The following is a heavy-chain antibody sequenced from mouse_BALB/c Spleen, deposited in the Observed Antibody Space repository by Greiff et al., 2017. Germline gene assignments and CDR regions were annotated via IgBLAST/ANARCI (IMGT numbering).Heavy chain of an antibody. J-gene: IGHJ4*01. CDR2: INPSNGGT. CDR3: TRTHYYAMDY. V-gene: IGHV1S81*02. CDR1: GYTFTSYY. Sequence: VQLQQPGAELVKPGASVKLSCKASGYTFTSYYMYWVKQRPGQGLEWIGGINPSNGGTNFNEKFKSKATLTVDKSSSAAYMQLSSLTSEDSAVYYCTRTHYYAMDYWGQGTSVTVSS.